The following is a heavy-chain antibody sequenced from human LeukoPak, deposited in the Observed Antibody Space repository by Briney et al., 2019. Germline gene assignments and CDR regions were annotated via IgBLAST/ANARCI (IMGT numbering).Heavy chain of an antibody. CDR2: IIPIFGTA. V-gene: IGHV1-69*13. Sequence: SVKVSCKASGGTFSSYAISWVRQAPGQGLEWMGGIIPIFGTANYAQKFQGRVTITADESTSTAYMELSSLRSEDTAVYYCAVRFLEWLSRYYYYYGMDVWGQGTTVTVSS. J-gene: IGHJ6*02. CDR1: GGTFSSYA. CDR3: AVRFLEWLSRYYYYYGMDV. D-gene: IGHD3-3*01.